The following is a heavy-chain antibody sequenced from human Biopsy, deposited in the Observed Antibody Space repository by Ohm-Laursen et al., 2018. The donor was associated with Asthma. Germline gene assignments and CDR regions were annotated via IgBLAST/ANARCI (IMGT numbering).Heavy chain of an antibody. V-gene: IGHV3-30*03. Sequence: SLRLSCAASGFVFSQSGMHWVRQAPGKGLEWVALISSDGHLKYYEDSVKGRFTISRDNSKNSLYLQINSLRVEDSAVYYCARESGQDYGGLGSFDRWGQGKMVAVSS. J-gene: IGHJ3*02. CDR1: GFVFSQSG. CDR2: ISSDGHLK. CDR3: ARESGQDYGGLGSFDR. D-gene: IGHD4-23*01.